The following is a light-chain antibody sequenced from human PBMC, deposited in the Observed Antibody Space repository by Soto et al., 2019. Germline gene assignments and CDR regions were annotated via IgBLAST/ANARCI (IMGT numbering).Light chain of an antibody. Sequence: SYELTQPPSVSAAPGQTARITCGGNNIGGKSVHWYHQRPGQAPVLVVYDDTARPSGIPERFSGSNSGNTATLTISSVEEGDEAVYYCQVWGTGTEQVVFGGGTKLTVL. CDR2: DDT. V-gene: IGLV3-21*02. J-gene: IGLJ2*01. CDR1: NIGGKS. CDR3: QVWGTGTEQVV.